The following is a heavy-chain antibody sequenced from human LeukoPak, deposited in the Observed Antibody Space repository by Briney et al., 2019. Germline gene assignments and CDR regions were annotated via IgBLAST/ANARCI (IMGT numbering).Heavy chain of an antibody. CDR2: INQDGSEK. V-gene: IGHV3-7*03. Sequence: PGGPLGSSCEAPELTFIPSGLIWAGKPPGKGLRWVANINQDGSEKYYVDSVKGRFTISRDNAKNSLFLQMNSLRAEDTAIYYCARTYSGRFEYWGQGTLVTVSS. J-gene: IGHJ4*02. CDR1: ELTFIPSG. CDR3: ARTYSGRFEY. D-gene: IGHD5-12*01.